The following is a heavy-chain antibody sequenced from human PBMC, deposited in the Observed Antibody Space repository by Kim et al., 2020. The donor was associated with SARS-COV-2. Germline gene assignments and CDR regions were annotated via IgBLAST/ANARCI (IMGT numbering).Heavy chain of an antibody. CDR3: ARQMAIAVAGDPLYGMDV. Sequence: GESLKISCKGSGYSFTSYWIGWVRQMPGKGLEWMGIIYPGDSDTRYSPSFQGQVTISADKSISTAYLQWSSLKASDTAMYYCARQMAIAVAGDPLYGMDVWGQGTTVTVSS. J-gene: IGHJ6*02. CDR1: GYSFTSYW. D-gene: IGHD6-19*01. V-gene: IGHV5-51*01. CDR2: IYPGDSDT.